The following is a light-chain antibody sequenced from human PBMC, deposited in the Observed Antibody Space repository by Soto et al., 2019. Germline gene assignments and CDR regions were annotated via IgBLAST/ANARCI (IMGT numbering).Light chain of an antibody. J-gene: IGKJ4*01. CDR3: QQSNSFPLT. Sequence: DTQITQSPSSVSASVGDRGAITCWASQGIRPWLAWYQQKPGKAPKVLIYAASSLQSGVPSRFSGSGSGTDFTLTISSLQPEDSATYYCQQSNSFPLTFGGGTKVDIK. CDR1: QGIRPW. CDR2: AAS. V-gene: IGKV1-12*01.